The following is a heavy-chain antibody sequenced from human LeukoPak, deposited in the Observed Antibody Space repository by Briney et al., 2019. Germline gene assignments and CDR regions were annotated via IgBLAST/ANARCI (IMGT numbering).Heavy chain of an antibody. V-gene: IGHV4-38-2*02. CDR2: IYHSGST. J-gene: IGHJ4*02. CDR3: ASNEDSSSALYDY. Sequence: SETLSLTCTVSGYSISSGYYWGWIRQPPGKGLEWIGSIYHSGSTYYNPSLKSRVTISVDTSKNQFSLKLSSVTAADTAVYYCASNEDSSSALYDYWGQGTLVTVSS. CDR1: GYSISSGYY. D-gene: IGHD6-6*01.